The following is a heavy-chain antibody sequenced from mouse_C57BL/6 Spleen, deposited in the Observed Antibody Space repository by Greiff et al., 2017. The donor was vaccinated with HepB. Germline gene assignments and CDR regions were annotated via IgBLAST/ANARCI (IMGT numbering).Heavy chain of an antibody. V-gene: IGHV3-6*01. Sequence: DVKLQESGPGLVKPSQSLSLTCSVTGYSITSGYYWNWIRQFPGNKLEWMGYISYDGSNNYNPSLKNRISITRDTSKNQFFLKLNSVTTEDTATYYRARGDDGPAWFAYWGQGTLVTVSA. D-gene: IGHD2-3*01. CDR3: ARGDDGPAWFAY. J-gene: IGHJ3*01. CDR2: ISYDGSN. CDR1: GYSITSGYY.